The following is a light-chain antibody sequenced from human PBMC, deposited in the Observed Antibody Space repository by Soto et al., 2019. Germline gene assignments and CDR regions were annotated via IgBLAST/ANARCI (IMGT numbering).Light chain of an antibody. Sequence: DIQMTQFPSSLSASVPDRVTITCRASQTINTWLNWYQQKPGKAPELLIYAASNLQSGVPSRFSGSGSGTDFTLTISSLQPADFATYYCQHSYTNPDAFGEGTKVDIK. CDR2: AAS. CDR3: QHSYTNPDA. V-gene: IGKV1-39*01. J-gene: IGKJ4*01. CDR1: QTINTW.